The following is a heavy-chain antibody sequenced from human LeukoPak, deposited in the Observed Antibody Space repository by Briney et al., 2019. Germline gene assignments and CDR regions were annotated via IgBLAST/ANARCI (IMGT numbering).Heavy chain of an antibody. V-gene: IGHV3-30-3*01. CDR2: ISYDGSNK. J-gene: IGHJ4*02. CDR3: ARDQTSYYGSGSFWAH. CDR1: GFTFSSYA. Sequence: GRSLRLSCAASGFTFSSYAMHWVRQAPGKGLEWVAVISYDGSNKYYADSVKGRFTISRDNSKNTLYLQMNSLRAEDTAVYYCARDQTSYYGSGSFWAHWGRGTLVTVSS. D-gene: IGHD3-10*01.